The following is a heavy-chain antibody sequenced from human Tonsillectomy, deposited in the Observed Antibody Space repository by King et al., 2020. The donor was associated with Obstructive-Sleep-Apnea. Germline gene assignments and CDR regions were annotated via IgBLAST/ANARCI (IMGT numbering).Heavy chain of an antibody. CDR1: GGFISSYN. V-gene: IGHV4-59*01. D-gene: IGHD2-2*01. Sequence: QLQESGPGLVKPSETLSLTCSVSGGFISSYNWSWIRQPPGKGLQWIGYIYYSGSTNYNPSLESRVTISVDTSKNQFSLKLSSVTAADTAVYYCARVGYCSSTSCYDFDYWGQGTLVTVSS. CDR3: ARVGYCSSTSCYDFDY. CDR2: IYYSGST. J-gene: IGHJ4*02.